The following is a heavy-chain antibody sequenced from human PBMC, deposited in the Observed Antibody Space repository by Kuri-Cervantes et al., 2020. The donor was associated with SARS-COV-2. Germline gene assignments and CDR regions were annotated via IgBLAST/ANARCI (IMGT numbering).Heavy chain of an antibody. CDR2: IYHRGSS. J-gene: IGHJ3*02. V-gene: IGHV4-38-2*01. CDR1: GYSISSGYY. Sequence: ESLKISCAVSGYSISSGYYWGWIRQPPGKGLEWIGIIYHRGSSYYNPSLRSRVTVSVDTSKNQFSLKLSPVTAADTAVYYCARRGAGSSSAAFDIWGQGTMVTVSS. D-gene: IGHD6-6*01. CDR3: ARRGAGSSSAAFDI.